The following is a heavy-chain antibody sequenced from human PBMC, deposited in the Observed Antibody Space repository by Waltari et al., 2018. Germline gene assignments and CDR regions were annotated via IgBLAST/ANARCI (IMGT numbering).Heavy chain of an antibody. V-gene: IGHV4-59*01. CDR1: GGSISSYY. CDR2: IYYSGST. CDR3: ARSAWGYPFDY. D-gene: IGHD5-12*01. Sequence: QVQLQESGPGLVKPSETLSLTCTVSGGSISSYYWSWIRQPPGKGLEWIGYIYYSGSTNYNPSLKSRVTISVDTSKNQFSLKLSSVTAADTAVYYCARSAWGYPFDYWGQGTLVTVSS. J-gene: IGHJ4*02.